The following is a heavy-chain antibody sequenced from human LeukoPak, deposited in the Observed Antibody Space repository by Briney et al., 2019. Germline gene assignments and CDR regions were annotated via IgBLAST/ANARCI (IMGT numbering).Heavy chain of an antibody. V-gene: IGHV4-59*01. J-gene: IGHJ4*02. CDR1: GGSISSYD. Sequence: PSETLSLTCTVSGGSISSYDWSWIRQPPGKGLEWIGDIYFNGITKYNPSLKSRLTLSVDTSKNPFSLKLSSLTAADTAVYYCARTPGNDDGSPGLDYRGTGTLVTASS. D-gene: IGHD1-1*01. CDR2: IYFNGIT. CDR3: ARTPGNDDGSPGLDY.